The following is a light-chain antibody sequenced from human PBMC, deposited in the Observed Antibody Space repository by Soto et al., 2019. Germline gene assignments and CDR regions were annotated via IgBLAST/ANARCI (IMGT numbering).Light chain of an antibody. CDR3: LQALQFPFT. CDR2: LGS. Sequence: DIVMTQSPLSLPVTPGEPASISCRSSQSLLFGGYNYLDWYLQKPGQSPQLLVYLGSNRASGVPDRFSGSGSATHCTLMMSTVEAEDVRVYYCLQALQFPFTFGPGTKVDIK. J-gene: IGKJ3*01. CDR1: QSLLFGGYNY. V-gene: IGKV2-28*01.